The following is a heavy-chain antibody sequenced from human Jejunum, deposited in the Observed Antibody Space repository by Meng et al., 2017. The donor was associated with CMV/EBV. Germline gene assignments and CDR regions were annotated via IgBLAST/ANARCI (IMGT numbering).Heavy chain of an antibody. J-gene: IGHJ4*02. V-gene: IGHV4-4*07. CDR2: FYSSDTY. Sequence: VTLQESGPGLVNPSETLSLTCTVSGGSISNHYWSWIRQSAGKGLEWIGRFYSSDTYNYHPSLNSRLTMSLDTSKNQFSLNLSSVTAADTAIYYCARGPGASTREGFDYWGLGTLVTVSS. D-gene: IGHD1-26*01. CDR3: ARGPGASTREGFDY. CDR1: GGSISNHY.